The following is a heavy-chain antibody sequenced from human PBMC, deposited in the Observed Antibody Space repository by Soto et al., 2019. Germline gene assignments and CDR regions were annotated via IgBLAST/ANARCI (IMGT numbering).Heavy chain of an antibody. V-gene: IGHV3-21*01. J-gene: IGHJ4*02. CDR1: GFTFSTYS. CDR3: ARHSRGGSGWSIDY. CDR2: ISSSSYYI. D-gene: IGHD6-19*01. Sequence: EVQLVESGGGLVKPGGSLRLSCVASGFTFSTYSMNWVRQAPGKGLEWVSSISSSSYYIYYSDSVQGRFSISRDYAQSSLSLQMNSLRAEDTAVYYCARHSRGGSGWSIDYWGQGTLVTVSS.